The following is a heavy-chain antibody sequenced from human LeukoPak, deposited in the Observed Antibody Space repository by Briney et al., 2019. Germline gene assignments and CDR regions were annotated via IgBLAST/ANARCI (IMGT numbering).Heavy chain of an antibody. CDR3: ARERIAADSGPNWFDP. CDR1: GFTFSSYE. CDR2: ISGSSGYI. V-gene: IGHV3-21*01. Sequence: GGSLRLSCAASGFTFSSYEMNWVRQAPGKGLEWVSSISGSSGYIYYADSVKGRFTISRDNAKNSLYLQMNSLRAEDTAVYYCARERIAADSGPNWFDPWGQGTLVTVSS. D-gene: IGHD6-25*01. J-gene: IGHJ5*02.